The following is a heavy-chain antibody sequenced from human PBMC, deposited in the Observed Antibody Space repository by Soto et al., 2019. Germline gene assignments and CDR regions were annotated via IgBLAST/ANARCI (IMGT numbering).Heavy chain of an antibody. CDR3: ARTATGYCSGGSCYSNYYYYMDV. J-gene: IGHJ6*03. Sequence: PGESLKISCKGSGYSFTSYWIGLVRQMPGKGLEWMGIIYPGDSDTRYSPSFQGQVTISADKSISTAYLQWSSLKASDTAMYYCARTATGYCSGGSCYSNYYYYMDVWGKGTTVTVSS. V-gene: IGHV5-51*01. CDR2: IYPGDSDT. D-gene: IGHD2-15*01. CDR1: GYSFTSYW.